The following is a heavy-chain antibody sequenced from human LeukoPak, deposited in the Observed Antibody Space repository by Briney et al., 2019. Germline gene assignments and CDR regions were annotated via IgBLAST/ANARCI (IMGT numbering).Heavy chain of an antibody. J-gene: IGHJ6*03. Sequence: GRSLRLSCAASGFTFDDYAMHWVRQAPGKGLEWVSGISGSGGSTYYADSVKGRFTISRDNSKNTLYLQMNSLRAEDTAVYYCATSGSSGSVDYYYMDVWGKGTTVTVSS. CDR1: GFTFDDYA. CDR2: ISGSGGST. V-gene: IGHV3-23*01. D-gene: IGHD6-19*01. CDR3: ATSGSSGSVDYYYMDV.